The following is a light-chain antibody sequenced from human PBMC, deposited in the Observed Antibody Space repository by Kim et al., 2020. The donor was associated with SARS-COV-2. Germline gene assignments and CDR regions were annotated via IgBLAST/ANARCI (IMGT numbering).Light chain of an antibody. J-gene: IGLJ1*01. V-gene: IGLV1-40*01. CDR2: GDI. CDR1: TSTIGQGYH. Sequence: STRITSTIGQGYHLPSYQHLPGTAPTLLIFGDINRPSAFPPRFSWSKSGTSASLAITGLQTEDEADYYCQSYDNSLSGHVFGTGTQVTVL. CDR3: QSYDNSLSGHV.